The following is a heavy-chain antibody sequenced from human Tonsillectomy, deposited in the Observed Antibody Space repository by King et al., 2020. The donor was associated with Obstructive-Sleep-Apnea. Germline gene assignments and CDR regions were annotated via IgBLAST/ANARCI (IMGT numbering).Heavy chain of an antibody. V-gene: IGHV4-4*02. J-gene: IGHJ6*02. CDR1: GGSISSTNW. CDR2: IYHSGNT. CDR3: ASVTWRPYYFGMDV. Sequence: QLQESGPGLVKPSGTLSLTCAVSGGSISSTNWWHWVRQPPGKGLEWIGEIYHSGNTNYNPSLKSRVTISVDKSKNQFSLKLSSVTAADTAVYYCASVTWRPYYFGMDVWGQGTTVTVSS. D-gene: IGHD4-11*01.